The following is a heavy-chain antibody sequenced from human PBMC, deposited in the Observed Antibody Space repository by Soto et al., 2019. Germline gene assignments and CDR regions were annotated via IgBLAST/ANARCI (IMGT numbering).Heavy chain of an antibody. V-gene: IGHV3-74*01. CDR3: AKDRGRPDAFNI. CDR2: IDNGGTNT. Sequence: PVGSLRFSCAGSGYNFGGFWMHWVRQAPGKGLVWVSRIDNGGTNTVYADAVKGRFTISRDNAKKTLYLQMNSLRAEDTAVHYCAKDRGRPDAFNIWGQGTMVTVSS. J-gene: IGHJ3*02. CDR1: GYNFGGFW.